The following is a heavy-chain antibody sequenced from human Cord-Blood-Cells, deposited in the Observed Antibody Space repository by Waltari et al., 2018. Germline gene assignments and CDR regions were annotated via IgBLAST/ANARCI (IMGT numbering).Heavy chain of an antibody. CDR1: GYTFTSYD. V-gene: IGHV1-8*03. J-gene: IGHJ6*03. CDR3: ARGYWNYYYYYYMDV. D-gene: IGHD1-1*01. CDR2: MNPNSGNT. Sequence: VQLVQSGAEVKTPGASVKVSCKAAGYTFTSYDTHRVRPATGQGLEWMGWMNPNSGNTGYAQKFQGRVTITRNTSISTAYMELSSLRSEDTAVYYCARGYWNYYYYYYMDVWGKGTTVTVSS.